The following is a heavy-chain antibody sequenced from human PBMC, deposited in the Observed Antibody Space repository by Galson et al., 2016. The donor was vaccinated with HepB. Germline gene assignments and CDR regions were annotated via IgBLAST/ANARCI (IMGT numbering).Heavy chain of an antibody. Sequence: ETLSLTCSVSGDSVSNVGRHWGWFRQSPGMGLEYIGSIHSSGTSYYNPSLTSRVTVSADTSRNQFFLSLTSVTAADTAIYYCVRLGMAAAVANRRGSIYWSQGTRVTVSS. CDR3: VRLGMAAAVANRRGSIY. D-gene: IGHD6-13*01. CDR1: GDSVSNVGRH. V-gene: IGHV4-39*01. CDR2: IHSSGTS. J-gene: IGHJ4*02.